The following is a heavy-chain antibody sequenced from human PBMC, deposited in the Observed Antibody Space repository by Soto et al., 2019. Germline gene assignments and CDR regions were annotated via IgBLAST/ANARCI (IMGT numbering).Heavy chain of an antibody. CDR3: ARDGLLAVAGSYYFDY. D-gene: IGHD6-19*01. CDR1: GYTFTSYD. Sequence: ASVKVSCKASGYTFTSYDINWVRQATGQGLEWMGWMNPNSGNTGYAQKFQGRVTITADKSTSTAYMELSSLRSEDTAVYYCARDGLLAVAGSYYFDYWGQGTLVTVSS. V-gene: IGHV1-8*01. J-gene: IGHJ4*02. CDR2: MNPNSGNT.